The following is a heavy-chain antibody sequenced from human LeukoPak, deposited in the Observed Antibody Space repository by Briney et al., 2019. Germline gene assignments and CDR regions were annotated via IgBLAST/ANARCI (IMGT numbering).Heavy chain of an antibody. J-gene: IGHJ6*02. CDR2: INHSGST. Sequence: KPSETLSLTCAVYGGSFSGYYWSWIRQPPGKGLEWIGEINHSGSTNYNPSLKSRVTISVDTSKNQFSLKLSSVTAADTAVYYCARNSLAARLYYYYGMDVWGQGTTVTVSS. V-gene: IGHV4-34*01. D-gene: IGHD6-6*01. CDR1: GGSFSGYY. CDR3: ARNSLAARLYYYYGMDV.